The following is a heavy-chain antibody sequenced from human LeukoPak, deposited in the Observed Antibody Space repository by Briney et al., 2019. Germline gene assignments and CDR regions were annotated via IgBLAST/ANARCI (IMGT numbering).Heavy chain of an antibody. CDR2: ISSSGSTI. V-gene: IGHV3-48*03. CDR3: ARVQKRWLQSLRQFSYFDY. D-gene: IGHD5-24*01. CDR1: GFTFSSYW. J-gene: IGHJ4*02. Sequence: HPGGSLRLSCAASGFTFSSYWMNWVRQAPGKGLEWVSYISSSGSTIYYADSVKGRFTISRDNAKNSLYLQMNSLRAEDTAVYYCARVQKRWLQSLRQFSYFDYWGQGTLVTVSS.